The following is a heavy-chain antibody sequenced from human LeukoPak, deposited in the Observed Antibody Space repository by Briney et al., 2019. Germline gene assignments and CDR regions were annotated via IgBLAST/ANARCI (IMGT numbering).Heavy chain of an antibody. CDR3: ARDLAWAAAGNAPFDY. Sequence: ASVKASCKASGYTFTSYGISWVRQAPGQGLEWMGWISAYNGNTNYAQKLQGRVTMTTDTSTSTAYMELRSLRSDDTAVYYCARDLAWAAAGNAPFDYWGQGTLVTVSS. CDR2: ISAYNGNT. J-gene: IGHJ4*02. CDR1: GYTFTSYG. V-gene: IGHV1-18*04. D-gene: IGHD6-13*01.